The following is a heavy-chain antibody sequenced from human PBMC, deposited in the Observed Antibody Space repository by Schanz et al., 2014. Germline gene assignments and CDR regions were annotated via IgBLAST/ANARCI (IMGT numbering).Heavy chain of an antibody. CDR1: GYTFTSYG. CDR3: ARSGSSNWYVFDY. V-gene: IGHV1-3*01. Sequence: QVQLVQSGAEVKKPGASVKVSCKASGYTFTSYGISWVRQAPGQRLEWMGWINAGTGNTEYSQKFQGRVTITRDTLASTAYMEVSSLRSEDTAVYYCARSGSSNWYVFDYWGQGTLVTVSS. CDR2: INAGTGNT. J-gene: IGHJ4*02. D-gene: IGHD6-13*01.